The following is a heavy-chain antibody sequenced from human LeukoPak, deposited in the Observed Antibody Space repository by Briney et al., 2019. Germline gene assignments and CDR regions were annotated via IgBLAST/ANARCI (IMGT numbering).Heavy chain of an antibody. CDR1: GGSISSYY. CDR3: ARKVVVTDAFDY. J-gene: IGHJ4*02. V-gene: IGHV4-59*01. CDR2: IYYSGST. Sequence: PSVTLSLTCTASGGSISSYYWSWIRQPPGKGLEWIGYIYYSGSTNYNPSLKSRVTISVDTSKNQFSLKLSSVTAADTAVYYCARKVVVTDAFDYWGQGTLVTVSS. D-gene: IGHD2-21*02.